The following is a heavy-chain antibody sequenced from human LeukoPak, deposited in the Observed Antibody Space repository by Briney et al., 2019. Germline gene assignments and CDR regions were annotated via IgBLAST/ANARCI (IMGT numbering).Heavy chain of an antibody. V-gene: IGHV4-34*01. D-gene: IGHD3-3*01. CDR2: INHSGST. Sequence: SETLSLTCAVYGGSFSGYYSSWIRQPPGKGLEWIGEINHSGSTNYNPSLKSRVTISVDTSKNQFSLKLSSVTAADTAVYYCARDSFGVVTYYYYGMDVWGQGTTVTVSS. J-gene: IGHJ6*02. CDR3: ARDSFGVVTYYYYGMDV. CDR1: GGSFSGYY.